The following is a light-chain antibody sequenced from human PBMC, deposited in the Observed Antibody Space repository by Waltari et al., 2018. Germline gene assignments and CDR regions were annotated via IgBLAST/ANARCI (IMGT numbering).Light chain of an antibody. CDR1: SSNLGNNY. CDR3: GTWESSLSAVV. J-gene: IGLJ2*01. V-gene: IGLV1-51*02. Sequence: QSVLTQTPSVSAAPGQQVTIPCSGSSSNLGNNYVSWYQQLPGTAPKLLNYENNKRPSGIPDRLTGSKAGTSATLGITGLQTGDEADYYCGTWESSLSAVVLGGGTKVTVL. CDR2: ENN.